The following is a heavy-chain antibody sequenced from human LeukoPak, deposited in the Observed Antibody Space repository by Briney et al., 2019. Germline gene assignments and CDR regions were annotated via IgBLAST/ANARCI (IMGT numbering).Heavy chain of an antibody. CDR2: IQHEGSNK. CDR1: GFTFTSHG. D-gene: IGHD3-10*01. J-gene: IGHJ4*02. CDR3: AKDSRTYFYGSGTFVLPKRPRGYFDY. Sequence: RPGRSLRLSWVVAGFTFTSHGMDWIRHAPGKGLEWVAFIQHEGSNKYHAHSVKGRFNNSRDNSKKTLYLQMNSLRAEDTAVYYCAKDSRTYFYGSGTFVLPKRPRGYFDYWGQGTLVTVSS. V-gene: IGHV3-30*02.